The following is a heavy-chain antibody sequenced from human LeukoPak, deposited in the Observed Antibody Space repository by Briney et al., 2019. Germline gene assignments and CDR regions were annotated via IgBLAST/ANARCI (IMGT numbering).Heavy chain of an antibody. CDR1: GFTFTNYE. Sequence: GGSLRLSCAASGFTFTNYEMSWVRQAPGKGLEWLSSISGSGDSVFYADSVKGRFTISRDNSLNTLHLRMNSLRAEDTAFYYCGKGNTASRPGFVDWGQGTLVTVSS. V-gene: IGHV3-23*01. CDR3: GKGNTASRPGFVD. D-gene: IGHD5-18*01. J-gene: IGHJ4*02. CDR2: ISGSGDSV.